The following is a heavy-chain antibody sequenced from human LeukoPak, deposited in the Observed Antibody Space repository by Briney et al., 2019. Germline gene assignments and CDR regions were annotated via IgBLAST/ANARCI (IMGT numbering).Heavy chain of an antibody. CDR2: ISYDGSNK. Sequence: PGRSLRLSCAASGFTFSSYAMHWVRQAPGKGLEWVAVISYDGSNKYYADSVKGRFTISRDNSKNTLYLQMNSLRAEDTAVYYCARDRDYRPSFFDYWGQGTLVTVS. J-gene: IGHJ4*02. V-gene: IGHV3-30-3*01. CDR1: GFTFSSYA. D-gene: IGHD4-11*01. CDR3: ARDRDYRPSFFDY.